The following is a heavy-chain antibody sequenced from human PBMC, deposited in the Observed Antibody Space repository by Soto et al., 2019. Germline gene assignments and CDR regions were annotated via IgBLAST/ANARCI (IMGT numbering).Heavy chain of an antibody. CDR2: IIPIFGTA. CDR1: GGTFSSYA. J-gene: IGHJ6*02. Sequence: QVQLVQSGAEVKKPGASVKVSCKASGGTFSSYAISWVRQAPGQGLEWMGGIIPIFGTANYAQKFQGRVTITADESTSTAYMELRSLRAEDTAVYYCARDIVLVPAAEGRQGFYYYYYGMDVWGQGTTDTVSS. D-gene: IGHD2-2*01. V-gene: IGHV1-69*12. CDR3: ARDIVLVPAAEGRQGFYYYYYGMDV.